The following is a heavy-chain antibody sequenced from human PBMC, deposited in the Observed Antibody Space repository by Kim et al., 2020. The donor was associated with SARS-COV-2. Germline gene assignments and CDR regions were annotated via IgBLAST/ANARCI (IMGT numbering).Heavy chain of an antibody. CDR3: ARARGYSYGSLDY. J-gene: IGHJ4*02. V-gene: IGHV4-39*01. D-gene: IGHD5-18*01. Sequence: YNPALKRRFTISVDTSRNQFSLQLNSVTAADTAVYYCARARGYSYGSLDYWGQGTLVTVSS.